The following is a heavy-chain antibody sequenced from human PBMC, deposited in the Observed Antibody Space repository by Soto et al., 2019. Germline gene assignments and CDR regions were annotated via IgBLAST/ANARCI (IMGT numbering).Heavy chain of an antibody. J-gene: IGHJ3*02. CDR3: AKNYGNAFDI. V-gene: IGHV4-59*01. D-gene: IGHD3-10*01. Sequence: PSETLSLTCTVSGCSISSYYWSWIRQPPGKGLEWIGYIYYSGSTNYNPSLKSRVTISVDTSKNQFSLKLSSVTAADTAVYYGAKNYGNAFDIWGQGTMVTVSS. CDR1: GCSISSYY. CDR2: IYYSGST.